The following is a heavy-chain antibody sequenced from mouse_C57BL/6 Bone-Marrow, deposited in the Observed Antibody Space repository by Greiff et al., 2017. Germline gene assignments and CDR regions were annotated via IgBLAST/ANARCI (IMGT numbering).Heavy chain of an antibody. J-gene: IGHJ1*03. V-gene: IGHV1-63*01. Sequence: VQLQQSGAELVRPGTSVKMSCKASGYTFTNYWIGWAKQRPGHGLEWIGDIYPGGGYTNYNEKFKGKATLTADKSSSTAYMQFSSLTSEDSAIYYCARYDSDWYFDVWGTGTTVTVSS. D-gene: IGHD2-4*01. CDR2: IYPGGGYT. CDR3: ARYDSDWYFDV. CDR1: GYTFTNYW.